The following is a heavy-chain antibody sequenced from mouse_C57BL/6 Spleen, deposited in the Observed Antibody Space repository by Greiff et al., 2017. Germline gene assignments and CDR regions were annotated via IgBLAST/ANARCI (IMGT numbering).Heavy chain of an antibody. CDR2: IDPSDSEP. CDR1: GYTFTSYW. Sequence: VQLQQPGAELVRPGSSVKLSCKASGYTFTSYWLHWVKQRPIHGLEWIGNIDPSDSEPHYNQKFKDKDTLTVDRSASTTYMQLSSRTFEYSAVYICARGGDYDGEYYFDYRGQGTTLTVSS. CDR3: ARGGDYDGEYYFDY. V-gene: IGHV1-52*01. D-gene: IGHD2-4*01. J-gene: IGHJ2*01.